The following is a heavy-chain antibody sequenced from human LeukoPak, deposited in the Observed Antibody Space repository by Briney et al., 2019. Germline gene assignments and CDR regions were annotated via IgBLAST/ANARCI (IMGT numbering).Heavy chain of an antibody. D-gene: IGHD3-22*01. CDR1: GFAFRSFD. Sequence: GGSLRLSCAASGFAFRSFDMSWVRQAPGKGLEWVSSLSGSGDTTYYADSVKGRFTISRDNSNNTLYLQMNSLRAEDTALYYCAKDRSLTLPTFERSGYYYYWGQGILVTVSS. V-gene: IGHV3-23*01. CDR3: AKDRSLTLPTFERSGYYYY. J-gene: IGHJ4*02. CDR2: LSGSGDTT.